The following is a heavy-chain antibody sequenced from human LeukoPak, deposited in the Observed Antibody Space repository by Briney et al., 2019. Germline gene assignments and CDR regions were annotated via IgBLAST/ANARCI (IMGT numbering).Heavy chain of an antibody. D-gene: IGHD3-22*01. V-gene: IGHV3-9*01. Sequence: GGSLRLSCAAPGFTFDDYAMHWVRQAPGKGLEWVSGISWNSGSIGYADSVKGRFTISRDNAKNTLYLQMNSLRAEDTAVYYCAREGVGYYDLWGQGTLVTVSS. CDR3: AREGVGYYDL. CDR1: GFTFDDYA. J-gene: IGHJ4*02. CDR2: ISWNSGSI.